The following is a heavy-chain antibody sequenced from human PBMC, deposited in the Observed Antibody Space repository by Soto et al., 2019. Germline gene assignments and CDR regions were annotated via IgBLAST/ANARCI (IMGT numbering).Heavy chain of an antibody. CDR2: IYPGDSES. J-gene: IGHJ5*01. Sequence: PGESLKISCRGSGYTFSNHWIAWVRQTPGKGLEWMGIIYPGDSESRYSPSFQGQVTISVDKSITTAYLQWSSLKASDTAMYYCARASTGWPTWFDSWGQGTLVTVSS. D-gene: IGHD6-19*01. V-gene: IGHV5-51*01. CDR1: GYTFSNHW. CDR3: ARASTGWPTWFDS.